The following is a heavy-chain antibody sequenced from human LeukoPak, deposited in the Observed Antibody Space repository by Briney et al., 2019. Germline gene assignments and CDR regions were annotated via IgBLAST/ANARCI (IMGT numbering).Heavy chain of an antibody. V-gene: IGHV4-34*01. CDR3: ARDSRLVSIDY. D-gene: IGHD6-6*01. Sequence: SETLSLTCAVYGGSFSGYYWSWIRQPPGKGLEGIGEINHSGSTNYNPSLRSRVTISVDTSKNQFSLKLSSVTAADTAVYYCARDSRLVSIDYWGQGTLVTVSS. J-gene: IGHJ4*02. CDR1: GGSFSGYY. CDR2: INHSGST.